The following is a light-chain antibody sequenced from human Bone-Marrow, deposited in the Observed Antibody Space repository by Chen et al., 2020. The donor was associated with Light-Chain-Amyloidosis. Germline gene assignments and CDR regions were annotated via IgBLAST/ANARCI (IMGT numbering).Light chain of an antibody. V-gene: IGLV3-21*02. CDR1: NIGSTS. CDR3: QVWDRSSDRPV. Sequence: SYVLTQPSSVSVAPGQTATIACGGNNIGSTSVHWYQQTPGQAPLLVVYEDSDRPSGIPERLSGSNSCNTATLTISRVEAGDEADYYCQVWDRSSDRPVFGGGTKLTVL. J-gene: IGLJ3*02. CDR2: EDS.